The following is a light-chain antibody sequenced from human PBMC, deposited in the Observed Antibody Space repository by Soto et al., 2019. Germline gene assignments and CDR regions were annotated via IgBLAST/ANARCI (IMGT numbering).Light chain of an antibody. CDR3: QQYGSSPTYT. V-gene: IGKV3-20*01. CDR1: QSVSSSY. J-gene: IGKJ2*01. Sequence: EIVLTQSPGTLSLSPGERATLSCRASQSVSSSYLAWYQQKPGQAPRLLIYGASSRATGIPDRFSGSGSGTDFTLTISRLEPEDFAVYYCQQYGSSPTYTFGQGTKRRSN. CDR2: GAS.